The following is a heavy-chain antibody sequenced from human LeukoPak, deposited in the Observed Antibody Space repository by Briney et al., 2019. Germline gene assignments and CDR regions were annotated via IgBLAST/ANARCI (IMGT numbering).Heavy chain of an antibody. D-gene: IGHD5-18*01. V-gene: IGHV3-30*04. CDR2: ISYVGSNK. CDR3: ARGGGHSYGYFDD. Sequence: GGSLRLSCVASGFTFRSYAMYWVRHAPGKGLGWVTVISYVGSNKYYADFVKGRFTISRDNSNSPQYLQMNSLRAEDTAVYYCARGGGHSYGYFDDWGQGTLVTVSS. CDR1: GFTFRSYA. J-gene: IGHJ4*02.